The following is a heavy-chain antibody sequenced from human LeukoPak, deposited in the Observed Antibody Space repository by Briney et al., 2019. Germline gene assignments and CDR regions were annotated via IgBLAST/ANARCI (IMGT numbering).Heavy chain of an antibody. V-gene: IGHV1-3*01. CDR1: GYTFTSYA. Sequence: ASVKVSCKASGYTFTSYAIHWVRQAPGQRLEWMGWISAGNGNTKYSQNFQGRVTFISNTSATTAFMELSSLRSEDAAVYYCARDSGSGSNDYWGQGALVTVSS. D-gene: IGHD1-26*01. CDR3: ARDSGSGSNDY. CDR2: ISAGNGNT. J-gene: IGHJ4*02.